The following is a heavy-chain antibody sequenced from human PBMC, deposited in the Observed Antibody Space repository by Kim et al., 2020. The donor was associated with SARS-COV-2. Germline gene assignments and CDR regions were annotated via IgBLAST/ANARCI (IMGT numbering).Heavy chain of an antibody. CDR3: AKDSIAVAGSRGAYFDY. V-gene: IGHV3-33*06. D-gene: IGHD6-19*01. CDR1: GFTFSSYG. CDR2: IWYDGSNK. J-gene: IGHJ4*02. Sequence: GGSLRLSCAASGFTFSSYGMHWVRQAPGKGLECVAVIWYDGSNKYYADSVKGRFTISRDNSKNTLYLQMNSLRAEDTAVYYCAKDSIAVAGSRGAYFDYWGQGTLVTVSS.